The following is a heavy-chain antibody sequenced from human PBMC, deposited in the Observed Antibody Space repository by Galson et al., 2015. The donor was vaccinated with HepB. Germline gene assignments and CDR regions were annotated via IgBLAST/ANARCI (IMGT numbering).Heavy chain of an antibody. CDR2: IYSGGST. CDR1: GFTVSSNY. Sequence: LRLSCAASGFTVSSNYMSWVRQAPGKGLEWVSVIYSGGSTYYADSVKGRFTISRDNSKNTLYLQMNSLRAEDTAVYYCAREGRGEPQGDNWFDPWGQGTLVTVSS. J-gene: IGHJ5*02. V-gene: IGHV3-53*01. CDR3: AREGRGEPQGDNWFDP. D-gene: IGHD3-16*01.